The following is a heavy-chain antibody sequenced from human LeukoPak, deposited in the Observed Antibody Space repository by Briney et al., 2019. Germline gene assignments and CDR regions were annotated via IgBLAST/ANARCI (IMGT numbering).Heavy chain of an antibody. CDR2: IYYSGST. CDR3: ARIRITMIVVVQGTYFDY. D-gene: IGHD3-22*01. J-gene: IGHJ4*02. V-gene: IGHV4-59*12. CDR1: GGSISSYY. Sequence: SETLSLTCTVSGGSISSYYWSWIRQPPGKGLEWIGYIYYSGSTYYNPSLKSRVTISVDTSKNQFSLKLSSVTAADTAVYYCARIRITMIVVVQGTYFDYWGQGTLVTVSS.